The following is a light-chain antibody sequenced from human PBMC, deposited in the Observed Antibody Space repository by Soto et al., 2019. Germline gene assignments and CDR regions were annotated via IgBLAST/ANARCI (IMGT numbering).Light chain of an antibody. V-gene: IGLV7-46*01. CDR1: TGAVTNGHY. CDR2: DTT. J-gene: IGLJ1*01. CDR3: LPSYNGPYV. Sequence: QAVVTQEPSLTVSPGGTVTLTCGSSTGAVTNGHYPYWFQQKPGQAPRTLIYDTTNRHSWTPARFSGSLLGGKAALTLSGAQPEDEAEYYCLPSYNGPYVFGTGTKATV.